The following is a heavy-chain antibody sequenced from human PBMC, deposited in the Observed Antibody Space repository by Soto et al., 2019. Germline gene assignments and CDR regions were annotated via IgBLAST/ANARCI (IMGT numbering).Heavy chain of an antibody. D-gene: IGHD2-15*01. V-gene: IGHV3-33*01. CDR1: GFTFGTYG. CDR2: IWFDGGNK. J-gene: IGHJ4*02. Sequence: QVQLVESGGGVVQPGRSLRLSCEASGFTFGTYGMHWLRQAPGKGLEWVALIWFDGGNKYYADSVKGRFTISRDNSKNTLYLQMTSLRAEDTAVYYCARPLIGVAATGPFDHWGQGTLVTVSS. CDR3: ARPLIGVAATGPFDH.